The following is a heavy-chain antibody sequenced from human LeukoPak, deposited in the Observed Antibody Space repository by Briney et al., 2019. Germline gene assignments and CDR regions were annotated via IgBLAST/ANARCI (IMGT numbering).Heavy chain of an antibody. Sequence: SETLSLTCTVSGGSISSYYWSWIRQPAGKGLEWIGRIYTSGSTNYNPSLKSRVTISVDTSKNQFSLKLSSVTAADTAVYYCARNTMVRGVISHYYYYYMDVWGKGTTVTISS. CDR3: ARNTMVRGVISHYYYYYMDV. D-gene: IGHD3-10*01. CDR2: IYTSGST. J-gene: IGHJ6*03. V-gene: IGHV4-4*07. CDR1: GGSISSYY.